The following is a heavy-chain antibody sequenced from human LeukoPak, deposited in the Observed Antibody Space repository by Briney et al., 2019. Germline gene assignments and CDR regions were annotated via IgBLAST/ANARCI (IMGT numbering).Heavy chain of an antibody. Sequence: SETLSLTCAVYGGSFSGYYWGWIRQPPGKGLEWIGEINHSGSTNYNPSLKSRVTISVDTSKNQFSLKLSSVTAADTAVYYCARGKVYYYGSGSYRYYGMDVWGQGTTVTVSS. J-gene: IGHJ6*02. V-gene: IGHV4-34*01. CDR2: INHSGST. D-gene: IGHD3-10*01. CDR3: ARGKVYYYGSGSYRYYGMDV. CDR1: GGSFSGYY.